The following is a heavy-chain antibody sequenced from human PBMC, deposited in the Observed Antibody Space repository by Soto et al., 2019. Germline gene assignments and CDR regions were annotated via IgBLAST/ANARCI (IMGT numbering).Heavy chain of an antibody. V-gene: IGHV1-69*01. J-gene: IGHJ6*02. CDR1: GGTFSSYA. CDR2: IIPIFGTA. CDR3: ARDYSYGSRRGYYYYGMDV. Sequence: QVQLVQSGAEVKKPGSSVKVSCKASGGTFSSYAISWVRQAPGQGLEWMGGIIPIFGTANYAQKFQGRVTITTDESTSTAYMELSSLRSEDTAVYYCARDYSYGSRRGYYYYGMDVWGQGTTVTVSS. D-gene: IGHD5-18*01.